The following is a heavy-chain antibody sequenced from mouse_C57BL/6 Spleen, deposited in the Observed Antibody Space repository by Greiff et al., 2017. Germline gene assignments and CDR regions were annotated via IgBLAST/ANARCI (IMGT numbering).Heavy chain of an antibody. CDR1: GYTFTSFW. D-gene: IGHD2-1*01. J-gene: IGHJ2*01. CDR2: IDPNSGGT. Sequence: QVQLQQPGAELVKPGASVKLSCKASGYTFTSFWMHWVKQRPGRGLEWIGWIDPNSGGTKYNEKFKSKATLTVDKPSSTAYMQLSSLTSEDSAVYYCAREIPIYSGAFGYWGQGTTLTVSS. CDR3: AREIPIYSGAFGY. V-gene: IGHV1-72*01.